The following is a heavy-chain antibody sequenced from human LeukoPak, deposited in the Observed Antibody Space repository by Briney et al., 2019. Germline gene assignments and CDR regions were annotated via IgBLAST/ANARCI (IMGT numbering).Heavy chain of an antibody. J-gene: IGHJ2*01. CDR3: ARGRQGAKTRYFDL. Sequence: GGSLRLSCAASGIIFSNYAMHWVRQGPGKGLECISTISSDGGSTYYANSVKGRFTISRGNSKNTLYLQMGSLRAEDMAVYYCARGRQGAKTRYFDLWGRGTRVTVSS. D-gene: IGHD1-26*01. CDR2: ISSDGGST. CDR1: GIIFSNYA. V-gene: IGHV3-64*01.